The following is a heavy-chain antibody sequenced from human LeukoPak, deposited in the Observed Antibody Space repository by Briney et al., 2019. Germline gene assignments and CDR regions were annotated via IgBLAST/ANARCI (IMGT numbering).Heavy chain of an antibody. Sequence: SETLSLTCAVYGGSFSGYYWSWIRQPPGKGLEWIGEINHSGSTNYNPSLKSRVTISVDTSKNQFSLKLSSVTAADTAVYYCARGAHSLSSSWSYFDYWGQGTLVTVSS. J-gene: IGHJ4*02. V-gene: IGHV4-34*01. CDR1: GGSFSGYY. CDR2: INHSGST. CDR3: ARGAHSLSSSWSYFDY. D-gene: IGHD6-13*01.